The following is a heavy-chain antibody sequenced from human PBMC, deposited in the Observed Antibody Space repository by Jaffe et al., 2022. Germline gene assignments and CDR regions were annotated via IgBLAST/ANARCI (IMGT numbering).Heavy chain of an antibody. D-gene: IGHD3-10*01. CDR2: IYHSGST. V-gene: IGHV4-38-2*01. J-gene: IGHJ4*02. Sequence: QVQLQESGPGLVKPSETLSLTCAVSGYSISSGYYWGWIRQPPGKGLEWIGSIYHSGSTYYNPSLKSRVTISVDTSKNQFSLKLSSVTAADTAVYYCARSRGQVPTPFGYWGQGTLVTVSS. CDR3: ARSRGQVPTPFGY. CDR1: GYSISSGYY.